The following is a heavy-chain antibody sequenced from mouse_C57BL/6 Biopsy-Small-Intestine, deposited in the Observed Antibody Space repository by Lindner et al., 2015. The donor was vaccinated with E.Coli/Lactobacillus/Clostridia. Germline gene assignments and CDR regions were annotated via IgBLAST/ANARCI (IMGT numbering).Heavy chain of an antibody. CDR2: IRSKSNNYAT. D-gene: IGHD1-1*01. J-gene: IGHJ4*01. CDR3: VRQDYGKAYVGALDY. V-gene: IGHV10-1*01. CDR1: GFSFNTYA. Sequence: VQLQESGGGLVQPKGSLKLSCAASGFSFNTYAMNWVRQAPGKGLEWVARIRSKSNNYATFYADSMKDRFTISRDDSESMLFLQMINLRTEDTAIYYCVRQDYGKAYVGALDYWGQGTSVTVSS.